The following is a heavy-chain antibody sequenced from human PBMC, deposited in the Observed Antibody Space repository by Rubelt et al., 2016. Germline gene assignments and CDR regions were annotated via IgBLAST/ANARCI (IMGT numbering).Heavy chain of an antibody. CDR3: ATTTGDDPNVSRYWHFDL. D-gene: IGHD1-26*01. CDR1: GFAFSGYT. V-gene: IGHV3-48*02. Sequence: GGLVQPGGSLRLSCAASGFAFSGYTMNWVRQAPGKGLEWISYISHNSGTIYYADSVRGRFTISRDNAKNSLYLQMNSLRDDDTAVYYCATTTGDDPNVSRYWHFDLWGRGTLVTVSS. CDR2: ISHNSGTI. J-gene: IGHJ2*01.